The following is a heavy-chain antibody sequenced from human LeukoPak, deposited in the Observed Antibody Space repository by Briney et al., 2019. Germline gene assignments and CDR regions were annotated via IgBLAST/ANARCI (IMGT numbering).Heavy chain of an antibody. CDR3: ARDRYYYGSSGYNWFDP. CDR1: GYTFTGYY. V-gene: IGHV1-2*02. CDR2: INPNSGGT. J-gene: IGHJ5*02. Sequence: GASVKVSCKASGYTFTGYYMHWVRQAPGQGLEWMGWINPNSGGTNYAQKFQGRVTMTRDTSISTAYMELSRLRSDDTAVYYCARDRYYYGSSGYNWFDPWGQGTLVTVSS. D-gene: IGHD3-22*01.